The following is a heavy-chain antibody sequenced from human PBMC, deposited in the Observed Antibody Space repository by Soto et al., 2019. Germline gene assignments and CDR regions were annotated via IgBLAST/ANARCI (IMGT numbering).Heavy chain of an antibody. CDR3: VRALGPIYYAMEA. V-gene: IGHV3-48*03. CDR1: GFIFSEYE. Sequence: SLRLSCEVSGFIFSEYEFNWVRQAPGKGLEWVSYIGKNGRDIYDADSVKGRFTISRDDDKSTLYLEMNSLRAEDTAVYYCVRALGPIYYAMEARGQGTMVTVSS. J-gene: IGHJ6*02. D-gene: IGHD3-3*02. CDR2: IGKNGRDI.